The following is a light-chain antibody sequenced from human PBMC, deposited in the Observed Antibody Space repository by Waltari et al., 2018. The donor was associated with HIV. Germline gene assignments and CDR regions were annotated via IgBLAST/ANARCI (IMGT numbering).Light chain of an antibody. J-gene: IGKJ1*01. V-gene: IGKV1-39*01. CDR3: QQSHSIPRT. CDR2: HAS. Sequence: DIQMTQSPSSLSASIGDRVTITCRASQTISNHLNWYQQKPRQAPKFLIYHASNLQNGVPPRFSGSGSGTDFTLTITSLQPEDFATYYCQQSHSIPRTFGQGTTVEI. CDR1: QTISNH.